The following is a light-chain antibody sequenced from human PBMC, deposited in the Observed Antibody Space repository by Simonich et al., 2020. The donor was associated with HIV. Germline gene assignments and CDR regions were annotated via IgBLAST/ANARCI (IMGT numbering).Light chain of an antibody. Sequence: DIVMTQSPDSLAVSLGERATINCKSSQSVLYSSNNKNYLAWYQKKPGQPPKLLIDWASTRESGVPDRFSGSGSVTDFTLTISSLQAEDVAVYYCQQYYSIPWTFGQGTKVEIK. CDR3: QQYYSIPWT. V-gene: IGKV4-1*01. J-gene: IGKJ1*01. CDR1: QSVLYSSNNKNY. CDR2: WAS.